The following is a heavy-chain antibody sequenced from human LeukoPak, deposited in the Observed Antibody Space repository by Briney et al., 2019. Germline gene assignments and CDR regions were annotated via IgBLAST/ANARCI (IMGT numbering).Heavy chain of an antibody. J-gene: IGHJ4*02. Sequence: GGSLRLSCAASGFTFDDYAMHWVRQAPGKGLEWVSGISWNSGSIGYADSVKGRFTISRDNAKNSLYLQMNSLRAEDTALYYCAKDKGYSSSWLDYWGQGTLVTVPS. CDR3: AKDKGYSSSWLDY. V-gene: IGHV3-9*01. CDR1: GFTFDDYA. CDR2: ISWNSGSI. D-gene: IGHD6-13*01.